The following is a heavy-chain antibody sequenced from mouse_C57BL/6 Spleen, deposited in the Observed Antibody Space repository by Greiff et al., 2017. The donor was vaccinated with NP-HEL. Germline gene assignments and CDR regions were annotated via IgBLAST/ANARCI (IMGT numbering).Heavy chain of an antibody. Sequence: VQLQQSGAELVKPGASVKMSCKASGYTFTSYWITWVKQRPGQGLEWIGDIYPGSGSTNYNEKFKSKGTLTVDTSSNTAYMQLSSLTSEDSAIYYCARYDDDDGYYAMDYWGQGTSVTVSS. D-gene: IGHD2-4*01. CDR3: ARYDDDDGYYAMDY. V-gene: IGHV1-55*01. J-gene: IGHJ4*01. CDR2: IYPGSGST. CDR1: GYTFTSYW.